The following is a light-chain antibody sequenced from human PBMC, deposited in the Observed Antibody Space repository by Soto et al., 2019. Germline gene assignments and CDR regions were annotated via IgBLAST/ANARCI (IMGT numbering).Light chain of an antibody. V-gene: IGKV3-15*01. CDR2: DAS. CDR3: QQYNNWPPWT. J-gene: IGKJ1*01. Sequence: ILMTQSPATLSVSPGERATLSCRASQSVSNNLAWYQQKPGQAPRLLIYDASTRATGIPARFSGSGSGTEFTLLSSGLQSEDFAVYYCQQYNNWPPWTFGQGTKVEIK. CDR1: QSVSNN.